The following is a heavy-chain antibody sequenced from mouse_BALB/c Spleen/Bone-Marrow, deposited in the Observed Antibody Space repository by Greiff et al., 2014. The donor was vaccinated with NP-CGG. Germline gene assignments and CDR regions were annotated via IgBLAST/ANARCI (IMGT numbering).Heavy chain of an antibody. CDR3: ARGDDYVSWFAY. V-gene: IGHV5-6-3*01. CDR1: GFTFSNYG. Sequence: EVQRVESGRGLVQPGGSLKLSCAASGFTFSNYGMSWVRQTPDKRLEFVATINTNGGEIYYPDSVKGRFTISRDNAKNTLYLQMRSLKSEDTAMYYCARGDDYVSWFAYWGQGTLVTVSA. J-gene: IGHJ3*01. D-gene: IGHD2-4*01. CDR2: INTNGGEI.